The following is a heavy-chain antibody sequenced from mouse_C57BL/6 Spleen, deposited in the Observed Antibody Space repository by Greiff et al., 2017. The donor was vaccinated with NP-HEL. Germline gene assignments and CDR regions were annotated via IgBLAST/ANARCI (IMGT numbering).Heavy chain of an antibody. CDR3: ARGYYFDY. Sequence: DVKLVESGGGLVKPGGSLKLSCAASGFTFSDYGMHWVRQAPEKGLEWVAYISGGSSTIYYADTVKGRFTISRDNAKNTLFLQMTSLRSEDTAMYYCARGYYFDYWGQGTTLTVSS. CDR1: GFTFSDYG. V-gene: IGHV5-17*01. CDR2: ISGGSSTI. J-gene: IGHJ2*01.